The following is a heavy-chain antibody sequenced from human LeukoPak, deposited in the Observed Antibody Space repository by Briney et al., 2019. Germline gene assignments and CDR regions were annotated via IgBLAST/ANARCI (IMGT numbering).Heavy chain of an antibody. Sequence: ASVKVSCKASGYTFTSYGISWVRQAPGQGLVWMGGIIPVFGTANYAQKFQGRVTMTRDTSTSTVYMELSSLRSEDTAVYYCARSGGNSHYWGQGTLVTVSS. D-gene: IGHD4-23*01. V-gene: IGHV1-69*05. CDR2: IIPVFGTA. CDR1: GYTFTSYG. CDR3: ARSGGNSHY. J-gene: IGHJ4*02.